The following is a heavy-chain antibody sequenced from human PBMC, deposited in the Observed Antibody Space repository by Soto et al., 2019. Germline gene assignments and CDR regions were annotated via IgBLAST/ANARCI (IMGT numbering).Heavy chain of an antibody. J-gene: IGHJ6*02. CDR2: IWYDGSNK. Sequence: GSLRLSCAASGFTFSSYGMHWVRQAPGKGLEWVAVIWYDGSNKYYADSVKGRFTISRDNSKNTLYLQMNSLRAEDTAVYYCARDSTLWFGELLGYYGMDVWGQGTTVTVSS. D-gene: IGHD3-10*01. CDR1: GFTFSSYG. V-gene: IGHV3-33*01. CDR3: ARDSTLWFGELLGYYGMDV.